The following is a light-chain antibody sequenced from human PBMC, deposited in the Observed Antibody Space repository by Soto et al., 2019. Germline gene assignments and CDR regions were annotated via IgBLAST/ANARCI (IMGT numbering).Light chain of an antibody. V-gene: IGKV1-5*03. Sequence: IQLNKSLSTLSLSVRDRVTINCRASPTISSWLALYQLNPGKAPRLLIYNASTLRSEVPTVFSGSRTGTEFTLTFCSLQPEEFATYGCQHYKIYSKTFCHGS. J-gene: IGKJ1*01. CDR2: NAS. CDR3: QHYKIYSKT. CDR1: PTISSW.